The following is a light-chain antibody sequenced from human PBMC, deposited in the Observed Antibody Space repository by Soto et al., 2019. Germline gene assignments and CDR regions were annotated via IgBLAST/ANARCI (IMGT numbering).Light chain of an antibody. V-gene: IGLV2-23*01. CDR3: CSYAGSSTFYV. CDR1: SDDVGSYNL. CDR2: EDT. J-gene: IGLJ1*01. Sequence: QSVLTQPASVSGSPGQSITISCAGTSDDVGSYNLVSWYQQYPGKAPKLIIYEDTKRPSGVSNRFSGSESGNTASLTISGLQAEDEADYYCCSYAGSSTFYVFGTGTKVTVL.